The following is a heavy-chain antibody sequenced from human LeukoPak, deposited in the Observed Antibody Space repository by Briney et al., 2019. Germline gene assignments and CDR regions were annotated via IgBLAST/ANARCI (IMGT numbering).Heavy chain of an antibody. CDR2: IRYDGSNK. CDR3: AKDCPLSRDRVLRRCLDY. D-gene: IGHD2-8*02. V-gene: IGHV3-30*02. Sequence: GGSLRLSCAASGFTFSSYGMHWVRQAPGKGLEWVAFIRYDGSNKYYADSVKGRFTISRDNSKNTLYLQMNSLRAEGTAVYYCAKDCPLSRDRVLRRCLDYWGQGTLVTVSS. J-gene: IGHJ4*02. CDR1: GFTFSSYG.